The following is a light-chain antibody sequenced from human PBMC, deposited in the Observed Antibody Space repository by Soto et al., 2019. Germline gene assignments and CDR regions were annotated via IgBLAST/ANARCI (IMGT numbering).Light chain of an antibody. CDR2: KAS. CDR1: QSISTS. V-gene: IGKV1-5*03. CDR3: QQYNSYWT. Sequence: DIQMTQSPSTLSASVGDRVTITCRASQSISTSLAWYQQRPGKAPNLLIYKASNLESGVPSRFSGSGSGTEFTLTISSVQPDYFATYYCQQYNSYWTFGQGTKVEIK. J-gene: IGKJ1*01.